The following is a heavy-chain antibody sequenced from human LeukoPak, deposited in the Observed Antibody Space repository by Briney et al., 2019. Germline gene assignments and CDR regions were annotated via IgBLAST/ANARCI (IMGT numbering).Heavy chain of an antibody. V-gene: IGHV3-23*01. Sequence: GGSLRLSCAASGFTFSSYAMSWVRQAPGKGLEWVSAISGSGGSTYYADSVKGRFTISRDNSKNTLYLQMNSLRAEDTAVYYCAPSEPGSGSYHGTFDYRDQGTLVTVSS. D-gene: IGHD3-10*01. CDR1: GFTFSSYA. CDR2: ISGSGGST. CDR3: APSEPGSGSYHGTFDY. J-gene: IGHJ4*02.